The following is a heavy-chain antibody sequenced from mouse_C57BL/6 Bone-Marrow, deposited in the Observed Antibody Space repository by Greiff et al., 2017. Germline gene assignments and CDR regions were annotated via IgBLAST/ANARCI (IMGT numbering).Heavy chain of an antibody. J-gene: IGHJ3*01. Sequence: EVQLQQSGPELVKPGASVKISCKATGYTFTDYYMNWVKQSHGKSLEWIGDIIPNNGGTSYNQKFKGKATLTVDTSSNTAYMELRSLTSEDSAVYDCARALYYGSSYSAWCAYWGQGTLVTVSA. D-gene: IGHD1-1*01. V-gene: IGHV1-26*01. CDR3: ARALYYGSSYSAWCAY. CDR1: GYTFTDYY. CDR2: IIPNNGGT.